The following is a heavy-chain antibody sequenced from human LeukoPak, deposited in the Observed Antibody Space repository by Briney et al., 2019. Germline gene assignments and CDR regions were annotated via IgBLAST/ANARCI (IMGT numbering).Heavy chain of an antibody. CDR1: GYAFTGYY. Sequence: ASVKVSCKASGYAFTGYYIHWVRQAPGQGLEWMGWINPNSGGTNYAQKFQGRVTMTRDTSISTAYMELSRLRSDDTAVYYCARVDSSGYYDYWGQGTLVTVSS. J-gene: IGHJ4*02. V-gene: IGHV1-2*02. D-gene: IGHD3-22*01. CDR2: INPNSGGT. CDR3: ARVDSSGYYDY.